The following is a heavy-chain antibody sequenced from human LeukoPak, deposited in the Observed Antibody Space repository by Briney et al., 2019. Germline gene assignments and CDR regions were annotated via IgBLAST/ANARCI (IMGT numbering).Heavy chain of an antibody. D-gene: IGHD3-22*01. J-gene: IGHJ4*02. V-gene: IGHV1-18*01. CDR2: ISAYNGNT. CDR3: AREWADYYDSSPPYFDY. Sequence: SXVRXAXGXGLEWMGWISAYNGNTNYAQKLQGRVTMTTDTSTSTAYMELRSLRSDDTAVYYCAREWADYYDSSPPYFDYWGQGTLVTVSS.